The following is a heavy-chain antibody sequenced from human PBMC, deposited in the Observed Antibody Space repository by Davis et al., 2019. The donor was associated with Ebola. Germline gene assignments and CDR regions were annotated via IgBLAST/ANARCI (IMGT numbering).Heavy chain of an antibody. Sequence: KVSCKASGYSFTMYWISWVRQMPGKGLEWMETIDPSDSYTKKSPSFQDHVTISADKSISTVYLQWSRLKASDTAMYYCARVNYASGSYSLDSWGQGTLVTVSS. CDR2: IDPSDSYT. CDR3: ARVNYASGSYSLDS. D-gene: IGHD3-10*01. J-gene: IGHJ4*02. V-gene: IGHV5-10-1*01. CDR1: GYSFTMYW.